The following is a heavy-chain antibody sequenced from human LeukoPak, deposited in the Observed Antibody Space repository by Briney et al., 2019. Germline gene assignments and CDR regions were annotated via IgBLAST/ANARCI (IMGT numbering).Heavy chain of an antibody. V-gene: IGHV3-30*04. CDR1: GFTFSSYA. J-gene: IGHJ6*02. CDR2: ISYDGSNK. CDR3: ARWLLRDV. D-gene: IGHD2-15*01. Sequence: GGSLRLSCAASGFTFSSYAMHWVREAPGKGLEWVAVISYDGSNKYYADSVKGRFTISRDNSKNTLYLQMNSLRAEDTAVYYCARWLLRDVWGQGTTVTVSS.